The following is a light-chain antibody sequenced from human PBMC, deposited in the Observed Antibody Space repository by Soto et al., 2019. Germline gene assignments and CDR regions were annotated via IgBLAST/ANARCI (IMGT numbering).Light chain of an antibody. CDR3: QQYNSWT. Sequence: DIQMTQSPSTLSASVGDRVTITCRASQSVSTWLAWYQQKPGKAPKLLTYKASSLESGVPSRFSGSGSGTEFTLTISSLQPDDFATYYCQQYNSWTFGQGTKVDIK. CDR2: KAS. V-gene: IGKV1-5*03. CDR1: QSVSTW. J-gene: IGKJ1*01.